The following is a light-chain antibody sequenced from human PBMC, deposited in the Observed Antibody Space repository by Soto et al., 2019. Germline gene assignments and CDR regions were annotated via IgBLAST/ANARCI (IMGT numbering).Light chain of an antibody. V-gene: IGKV1-5*03. CDR2: KAS. Sequence: DIQMTQSPSTLSASEGDRVTISCRASQSVSIWLAWYQQKPGKAPKLLIYKASTLKSGVPSRFSGSGSGTEFTLTISSLQPDDFAVYYCQQRSNWPPITFGQGTRLEI. CDR3: QQRSNWPPIT. J-gene: IGKJ5*01. CDR1: QSVSIW.